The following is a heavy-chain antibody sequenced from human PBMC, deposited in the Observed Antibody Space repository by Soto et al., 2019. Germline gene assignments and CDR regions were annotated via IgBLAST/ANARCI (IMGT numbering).Heavy chain of an antibody. Sequence: QVQLVESGGGVVQPGRSLRLSCAASGFTFSSYGMHWVRQAPGRGLEWVAGIWFDGSTQHYADSVKGRFTISRDNSKNTLYLQMKTLRAEYTAVYYCARVEGGVYYDSTNYYCHWGQVTLVTVSS. CDR2: IWFDGSTQ. D-gene: IGHD3-22*01. J-gene: IGHJ4*02. CDR3: ARVEGGVYYDSTNYYCH. CDR1: GFTFSSYG. V-gene: IGHV3-33*01.